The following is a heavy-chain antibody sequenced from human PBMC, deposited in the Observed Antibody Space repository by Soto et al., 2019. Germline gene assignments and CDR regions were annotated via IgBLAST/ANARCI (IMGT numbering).Heavy chain of an antibody. J-gene: IGHJ5*02. Sequence: SETLSLTCAVSGGSISSGGYSWSWIRQPPGKGLEWIGYIYHSGSTYYNPSLKSRVTISVDRSKNQFSLKLSSVTAADTAVYYCARGFDGGWFDPWGQGTLVTVSS. CDR1: GGSISSGGYS. D-gene: IGHD3-16*01. CDR2: IYHSGST. V-gene: IGHV4-30-2*01. CDR3: ARGFDGGWFDP.